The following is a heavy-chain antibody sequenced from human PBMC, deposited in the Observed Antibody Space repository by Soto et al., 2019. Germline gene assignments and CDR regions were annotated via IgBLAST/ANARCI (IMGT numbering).Heavy chain of an antibody. CDR3: ARGGSDYDGSGYYQGHV. Sequence: QVQLVQSGAEVKKPGSSVKVSCKSSGGTFSNYGFSWVRQAPGQGLECMGVIVPIFGAEHPQKFQGRVTITADESXNRXFMELRGLRSEDTAVDYCARGGSDYDGSGYYQGHVWGQGTTVTVSS. D-gene: IGHD3-22*01. J-gene: IGHJ6*02. V-gene: IGHV1-69*12. CDR1: GGTFSNYG. CDR2: IVPIFGA.